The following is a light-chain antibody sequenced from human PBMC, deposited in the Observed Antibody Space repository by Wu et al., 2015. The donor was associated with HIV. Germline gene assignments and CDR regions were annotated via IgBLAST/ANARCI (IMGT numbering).Light chain of an antibody. V-gene: IGKV3-11*01. CDR1: QSVSAY. Sequence: EIVLTQSPATLSLSPGERAILSCRASQSVSAYLAWYQQHPGQAPRLLVYDASKRATGVPDRFSGSGSGTDFTLTISSLEPEDFAVYYCQQRSNWPPFGGGTKVEIK. J-gene: IGKJ4*01. CDR3: QQRSNWPP. CDR2: DAS.